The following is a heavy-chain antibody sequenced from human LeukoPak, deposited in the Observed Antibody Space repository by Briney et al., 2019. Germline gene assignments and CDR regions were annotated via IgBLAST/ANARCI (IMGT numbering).Heavy chain of an antibody. J-gene: IGHJ4*02. CDR1: GFIFSDYG. D-gene: IGHD1-26*01. CDR2: VRNDGGDK. CDR3: AKSQGSCYDY. V-gene: IGHV3-30*02. Sequence: GGSLRLSCAASGFIFSDYGMHWVRQAPGKGLEWVTMVRNDGGDKYYADSVRGRFTISRDNSKNTLYLQMNSLRAEDTAVYYCAKSQGSCYDYWGQGTLVTVSS.